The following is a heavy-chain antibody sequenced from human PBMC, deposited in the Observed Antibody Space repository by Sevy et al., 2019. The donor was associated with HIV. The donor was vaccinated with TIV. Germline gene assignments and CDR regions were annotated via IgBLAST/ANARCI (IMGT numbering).Heavy chain of an antibody. J-gene: IGHJ6*02. CDR3: ARGASGSYYYYYGMDV. V-gene: IGHV4-61*01. Sequence: SETLSLTCTVSGGSVSSGSYYWSWIRQPPGKGLEWIGYIYYSGSTNYNPSLKSRVTISVDTSKNQFSLKLSSVTAADTAVYYCARGASGSYYYYYGMDVWGQGTTVIVSS. CDR1: GGSVSSGSYY. CDR2: IYYSGST. D-gene: IGHD1-26*01.